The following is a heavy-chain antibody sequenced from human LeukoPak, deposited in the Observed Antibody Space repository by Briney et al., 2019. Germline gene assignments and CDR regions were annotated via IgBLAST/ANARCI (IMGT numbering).Heavy chain of an antibody. V-gene: IGHV3-7*01. J-gene: IGHJ4*02. CDR2: IKQDGSER. D-gene: IGHD1-7*01. CDR1: GFTFSNYW. CDR3: ASRAGRPGNTPWCFDY. Sequence: GGSLRLSCAASGFTFSNYWMTWVRQAPGKGPEWVANIKQDGSERNYVDSVKGRFTIARDNTKNSLYLQMTSLRGEDTAVYYCASRAGRPGNTPWCFDYWGQGALVTVSS.